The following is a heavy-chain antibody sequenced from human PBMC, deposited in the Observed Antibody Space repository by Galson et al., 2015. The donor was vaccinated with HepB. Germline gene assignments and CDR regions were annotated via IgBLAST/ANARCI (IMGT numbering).Heavy chain of an antibody. V-gene: IGHV3-73*01. Sequence: SLRLSCAASGFTFTGSAVHWVRQASGKGLEWVGRIRSKPHNYATTYDESAKGRFTISRDDSKNTAYLQMNSLKTEDTAVYYCTLRVYCTGDVCHFGDGMDVWGKGTAVTVSS. CDR2: IRSKPHNYAT. J-gene: IGHJ6*03. CDR3: TLRVYCTGDVCHFGDGMDV. CDR1: GFTFTGSA. D-gene: IGHD2-8*02.